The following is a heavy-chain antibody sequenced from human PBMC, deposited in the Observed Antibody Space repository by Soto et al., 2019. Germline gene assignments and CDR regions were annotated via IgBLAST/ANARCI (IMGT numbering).Heavy chain of an antibody. CDR3: ARGSRSGGDWFDP. CDR1: GYTFTNYA. CDR2: INAGNGNT. D-gene: IGHD3-10*01. V-gene: IGHV1-3*01. J-gene: IGHJ5*02. Sequence: ASVKVSCKASGYTFTNYAMHWVRQAPGQRLEWMGWINAGNGNTKYSQKFQGRVTMTTDTSTSTAYMELRSLRSDDTAVYYCARGSRSGGDWFDPWGQGTLVTVSS.